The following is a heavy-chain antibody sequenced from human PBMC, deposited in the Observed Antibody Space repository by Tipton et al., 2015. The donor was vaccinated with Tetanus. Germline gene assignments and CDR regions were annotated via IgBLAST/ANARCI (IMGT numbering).Heavy chain of an antibody. D-gene: IGHD2-15*01. Sequence: SLRLSCAASGFIFSSYGIHWVRQAPGKGLEWVAVSRYDGTDKYYADSVKGRFTISRDNSKNTLYLQMNSLRAEDTAVYYCAREADCSGGSCFSGDFDNWGQGTRVTVSS. CDR1: GFIFSSYG. V-gene: IGHV3-33*01. CDR2: SRYDGTDK. J-gene: IGHJ4*02. CDR3: AREADCSGGSCFSGDFDN.